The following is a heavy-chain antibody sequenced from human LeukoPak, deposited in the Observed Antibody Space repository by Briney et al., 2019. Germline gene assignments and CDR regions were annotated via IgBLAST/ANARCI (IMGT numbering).Heavy chain of an antibody. V-gene: IGHV3-74*01. CDR3: ATEGALGKYSSFDY. J-gene: IGHJ4*02. Sequence: GGSLRLSCVASGLPIGDFAMHWVRQAPGKGLVWVSRISSDGSSTIYADSVKGRFTISRDNAKNTLYLQMNSLRAEDTAVYYCATEGALGKYSSFDYWGQGTLVTVSS. CDR2: ISSDGSST. D-gene: IGHD5-18*01. CDR1: GLPIGDFA.